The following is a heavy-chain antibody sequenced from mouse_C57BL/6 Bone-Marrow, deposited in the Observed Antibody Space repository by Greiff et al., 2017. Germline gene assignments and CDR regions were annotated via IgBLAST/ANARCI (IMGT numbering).Heavy chain of an antibody. CDR3: ARWGWCSYAMDY. V-gene: IGHV1-9*01. CDR1: GYTFTGYW. CDR2: ILPGSVST. Sequence: VQLQQSGAELMKPGASVKLSCKATGYTFTGYWIEWVKQRPGHGLEWIGEILPGSVSTNYNEKFKGKATFTADTSSNTAYMQLSSLTTEDSAIYYCARWGWCSYAMDYWGQGTSVTVSS. D-gene: IGHD1-1*02. J-gene: IGHJ4*01.